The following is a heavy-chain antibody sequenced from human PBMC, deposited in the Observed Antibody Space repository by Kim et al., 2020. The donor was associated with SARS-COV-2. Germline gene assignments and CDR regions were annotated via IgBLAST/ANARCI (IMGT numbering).Heavy chain of an antibody. J-gene: IGHJ6*02. D-gene: IGHD2-15*01. V-gene: IGHV3-33*01. CDR1: GFTFSSYG. Sequence: GGSLRLSCAASGFTFSSYGMHWVRQAPGKGLEWVAVIWYDGSNKYYADSVKGRFTISRDNSKNTLYLQMNSLRAEDTAVYYCARGNPGGGPFYYYYYYGMDVWGPGATVTVSS. CDR3: ARGNPGGGPFYYYYYYGMDV. CDR2: IWYDGSNK.